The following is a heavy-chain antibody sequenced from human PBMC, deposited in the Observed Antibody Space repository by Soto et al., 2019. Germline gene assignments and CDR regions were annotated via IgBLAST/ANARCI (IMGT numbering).Heavy chain of an antibody. CDR1: GGSISSGGYY. D-gene: IGHD6-13*01. CDR2: IYYSGST. Sequence: SETLSLTCTVSGGSISSGGYYWSWIRQHPGKGLEWIGYIYYSGSTYYNPSLKSRVTISVDTSKNQFSLKLSSVTAADTAVYYCARQNRYSSSWVPWNIDYWGQGTLVTVSS. J-gene: IGHJ4*02. V-gene: IGHV4-31*03. CDR3: ARQNRYSSSWVPWNIDY.